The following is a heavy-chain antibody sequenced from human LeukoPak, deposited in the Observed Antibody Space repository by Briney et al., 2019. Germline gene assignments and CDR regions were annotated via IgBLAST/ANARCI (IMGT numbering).Heavy chain of an antibody. D-gene: IGHD3-10*01. CDR2: IYYSGST. V-gene: IGHV4-31*03. CDR1: GGSISSGGYY. CDR3: ASGGYGSGSYYYFDY. J-gene: IGHJ4*02. Sequence: PSETLSLTCTVSGGSISSGGYYWSWIRQHPGKGLERIGYIYYSGSTYYTPSLKSRVTTSVDTSTKPFSLKLCSVTAADTGVYYCASGGYGSGSYYYFDYSGQGTLVTVSS.